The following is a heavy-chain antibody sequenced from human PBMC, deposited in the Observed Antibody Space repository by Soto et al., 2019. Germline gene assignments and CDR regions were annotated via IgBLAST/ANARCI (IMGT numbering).Heavy chain of an antibody. V-gene: IGHV1-8*01. D-gene: IGHD7-27*01. CDR1: GYTFTNFD. CDR2: MNPNSGNT. J-gene: IGHJ4*02. CDR3: ARGPRNWGVDY. Sequence: QVQLVQSGAEVKKPGASVKVSCKAAGYTFTNFDINWMRLATGQGFEWMGWMNPNSGNTGYAQKFQGRVTLTRDTSIRTAFMELSDLTSEDTAVYYCARGPRNWGVDYWGQGTLVTVSS.